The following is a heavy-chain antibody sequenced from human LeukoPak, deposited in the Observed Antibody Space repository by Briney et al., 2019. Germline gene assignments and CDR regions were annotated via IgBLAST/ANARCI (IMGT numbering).Heavy chain of an antibody. V-gene: IGHV3-49*04. Sequence: SLTLSCPASTFTLRDYAMGWVRPAQGKGLEWEGFTRSEAYGGTQKYAASVTGRFATSTSESNSMGCLHMHSLKTEDTAANYCTRTDYDSSGYYWLDYWGEGTLLTVSS. CDR1: TFTLRDYA. D-gene: IGHD3-22*01. J-gene: IGHJ4*02. CDR2: TRSEAYGGTQ. CDR3: TRTDYDSSGYYWLDY.